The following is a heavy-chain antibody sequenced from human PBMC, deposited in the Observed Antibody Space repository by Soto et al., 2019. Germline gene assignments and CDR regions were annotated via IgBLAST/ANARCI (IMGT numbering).Heavy chain of an antibody. D-gene: IGHD6-19*01. Sequence: QMQLQESGPGLVKPSETLSLTCAVSSASIITEQRWTWVRQPTGKGLEWIGEIHHSGSTNNNPPLWSRVTMSVDKSKNQFSLNLNSVTAADTALYYCARSFGWYAIDHWGQGTLVIVSS. V-gene: IGHV4-4*02. CDR3: ARSFGWYAIDH. J-gene: IGHJ4*02. CDR2: IHHSGST. CDR1: SASIITEQR.